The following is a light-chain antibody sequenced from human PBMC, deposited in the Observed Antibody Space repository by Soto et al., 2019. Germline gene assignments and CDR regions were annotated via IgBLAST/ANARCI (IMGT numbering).Light chain of an antibody. CDR1: QSISSW. J-gene: IGKJ2*01. CDR3: QQYNGYSYT. Sequence: DIQMTQSPSTLSASVGDRVTITCRASQSISSWLAWYHQKPGKAPKLLIYDASSLESGVPSRFSGSGSGTEFTLTISGLQPDDFATYYCQQYNGYSYTFGQGTKLEIK. V-gene: IGKV1-5*01. CDR2: DAS.